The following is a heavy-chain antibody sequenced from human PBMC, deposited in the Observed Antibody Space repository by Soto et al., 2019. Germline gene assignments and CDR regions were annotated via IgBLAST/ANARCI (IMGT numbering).Heavy chain of an antibody. CDR1: GFSFSDHY. V-gene: IGHV3-73*01. CDR2: IRSKANSYTT. Sequence: SLRLSCAASGFSFSDHYMDWGRRASGKGLEWVGRIRSKANSYTTEYATSVKGKFTISRDDTKNTAYLQMSSLKTEDTAVYFCTSFRHAVAGTKNFDYWGQGTLVTVSS. CDR3: TSFRHAVAGTKNFDY. D-gene: IGHD6-19*01. J-gene: IGHJ4*02.